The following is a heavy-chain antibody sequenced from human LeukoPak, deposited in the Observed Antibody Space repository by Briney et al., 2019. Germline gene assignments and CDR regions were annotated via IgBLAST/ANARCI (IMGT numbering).Heavy chain of an antibody. CDR3: ARDTVTTLAYYYYGMDV. CDR1: GFTFSSYW. J-gene: IGHJ6*02. CDR2: IKQDGSEK. D-gene: IGHD4-11*01. V-gene: IGHV3-7*01. Sequence: GGSLRLSCAASGFTFSSYWMSWVRQAPGKGLEWVANIKQDGSEKYYVDSVKGLFTISRDNAKNPLYLQMNSLRAEDTAVYYCARDTVTTLAYYYYGMDVWGQGTTVTVSS.